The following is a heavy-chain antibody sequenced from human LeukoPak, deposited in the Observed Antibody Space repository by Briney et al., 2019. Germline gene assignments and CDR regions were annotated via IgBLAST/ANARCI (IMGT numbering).Heavy chain of an antibody. CDR2: INPNSGGT. J-gene: IGHJ4*02. Sequence: RASVKVSCKASGYTFTGYYMHWVRQAPGQGLEWMGWINPNSGGTNYAQKFQGRVTMTRDTSISTAYMELSRLRSDDTAVYYCARGYCSGGSSYDFDYWGQGTLDTVSS. D-gene: IGHD2-15*01. CDR3: ARGYCSGGSSYDFDY. V-gene: IGHV1-2*02. CDR1: GYTFTGYY.